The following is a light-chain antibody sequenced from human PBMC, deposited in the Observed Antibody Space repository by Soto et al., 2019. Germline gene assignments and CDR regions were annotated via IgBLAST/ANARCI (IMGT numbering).Light chain of an antibody. CDR3: SSYTSSSLYL. V-gene: IGLV2-14*01. CDR1: SSDVGGYNY. J-gene: IGLJ1*01. CDR2: DVS. Sequence: QSALTQPASVSGSPGQSITISCTGTSSDVGGYNYVSWYQQHPGKAPKLMIYDVSNRPSGVSNRFSGSKSGNTASLTISGLQAEEEADYYCSSYTSSSLYLFGTGTKLTVL.